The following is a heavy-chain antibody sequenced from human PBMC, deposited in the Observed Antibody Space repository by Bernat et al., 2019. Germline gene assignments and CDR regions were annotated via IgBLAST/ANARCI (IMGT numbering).Heavy chain of an antibody. J-gene: IGHJ4*02. CDR1: GFTFSSYA. V-gene: IGHV3-23*01. CDR3: AKDRSGDQEVRLDY. Sequence: EVQLFESGGGLVQPGGSLRLSCAASGFTFSSYAMSWVRQAPVKWLEWVSAISGSGGSTYYADSVKGRFTISRDNSKNTLYLQMNSMRAEDTAVYYCAKDRSGDQEVRLDYWAQETLVTVSS. CDR2: ISGSGGST. D-gene: IGHD2-21*02.